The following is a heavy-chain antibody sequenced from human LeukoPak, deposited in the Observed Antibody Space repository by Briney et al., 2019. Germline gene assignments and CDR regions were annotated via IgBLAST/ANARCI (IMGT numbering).Heavy chain of an antibody. CDR2: ISGNDGST. D-gene: IGHD2-2*01. Sequence: GGSLRLSCAASGFTFSSYVMSWVRQAPGKGLEWVSLISGNDGSTYYADSVKGRFTISRDNAKNSLYLQMNSLRAEDTAVYFCARETDSTLFDYWGQGTLVTVSS. CDR1: GFTFSSYV. CDR3: ARETDSTLFDY. V-gene: IGHV3-23*01. J-gene: IGHJ4*02.